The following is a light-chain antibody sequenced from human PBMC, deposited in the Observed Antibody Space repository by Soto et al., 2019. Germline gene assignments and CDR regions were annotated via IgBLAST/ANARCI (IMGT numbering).Light chain of an antibody. CDR2: FNSEGSH. CDR3: QTWGTGGV. Sequence: QPVLTQSPSASASLGASVKLTCTLSSGHSSYDIAWYQQQPEKGPRYLMKFNSEGSHIKGDGIPDRFSGSSSGTERYLTISSLPSEDEADYYCQTWGTGGVFGGGTKLTVL. CDR1: SGHSSYD. V-gene: IGLV4-69*01. J-gene: IGLJ3*02.